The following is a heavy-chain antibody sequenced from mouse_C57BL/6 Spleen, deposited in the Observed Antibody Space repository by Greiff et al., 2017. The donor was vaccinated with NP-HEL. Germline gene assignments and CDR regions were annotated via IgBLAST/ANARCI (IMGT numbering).Heavy chain of an antibody. Sequence: QVQLQQPGAELVRPGSSVKLSCKASGYTFTSYWMHWVKQRPIPGLEWIGNIDPSDSETHYNQKFKDKATLTVDNSSSTAYIQLSSLTSEDSAVYYCARFDGYAWYFDYWGQGTTLTVSS. CDR2: IDPSDSET. V-gene: IGHV1-52*01. CDR1: GYTFTSYW. D-gene: IGHD2-3*01. J-gene: IGHJ2*01. CDR3: ARFDGYAWYFDY.